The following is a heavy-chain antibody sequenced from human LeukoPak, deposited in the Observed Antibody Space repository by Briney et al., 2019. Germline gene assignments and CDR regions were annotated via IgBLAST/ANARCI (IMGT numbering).Heavy chain of an antibody. J-gene: IGHJ4*02. CDR2: IGTSSTTI. V-gene: IGHV3-48*02. CDR3: ARGTYGDYGGPGY. CDR1: GFAFSSYS. Sequence: GGSLRLSCAASGFAFSSYSMNWVRPAPGKGLEWISYIGTSSTTIYYADSVKGRFAISRDNAKNSLYLQMNSLRDEDTAVYYCARGTYGDYGGPGYWGQRTLVTVSS. D-gene: IGHD4-17*01.